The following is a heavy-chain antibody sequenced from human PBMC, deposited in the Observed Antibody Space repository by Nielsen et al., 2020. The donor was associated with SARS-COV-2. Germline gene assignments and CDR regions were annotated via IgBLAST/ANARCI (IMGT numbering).Heavy chain of an antibody. Sequence: ASVKVSCKASGYTFTSYYMHWVRQAPGQGLEWMGIINPSGGSTSYAQKFQGRVTMTRNTSISTAYMELSSLRSEDTAVYYCARSGAYYYYGMDVWGQGTTVTVSS. J-gene: IGHJ6*02. CDR3: ARSGAYYYYGMDV. CDR1: GYTFTSYY. CDR2: INPSGGST. D-gene: IGHD3-10*01. V-gene: IGHV1-46*01.